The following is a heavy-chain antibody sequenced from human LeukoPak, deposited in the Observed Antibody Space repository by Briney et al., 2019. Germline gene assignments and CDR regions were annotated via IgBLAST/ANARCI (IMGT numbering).Heavy chain of an antibody. CDR2: ISSSGSTI. CDR1: GFTFSDYY. CDR3: ERGDSSGYGVDY. J-gene: IGHJ4*02. V-gene: IGHV3-11*04. Sequence: GGSLRLSCAASGFTFSDYYMSWIRQAPGKGLEWVSYISSSGSTIYYADSVKGRFTISRDNSKNTLYLQMNSLRAEDTAVYYCERGDSSGYGVDYWGQGTLVTVSS. D-gene: IGHD3-22*01.